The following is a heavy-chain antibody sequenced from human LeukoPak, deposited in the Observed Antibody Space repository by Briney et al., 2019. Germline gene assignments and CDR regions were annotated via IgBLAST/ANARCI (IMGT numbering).Heavy chain of an antibody. V-gene: IGHV4-34*01. CDR3: ARAGGIWNRLWYFDY. J-gene: IGHJ4*02. D-gene: IGHD1-1*01. CDR2: INHSGST. CDR1: GGSLSGYY. Sequence: SETLSLTCAVYGGSLSGYYWSWIRQPPGKGLEWIGEINHSGSTNYNPSLKSRVTISVDTSKNQFSLRLSSVTAADTAVYYCARAGGIWNRLWYFDYWGQGTLVTVSS.